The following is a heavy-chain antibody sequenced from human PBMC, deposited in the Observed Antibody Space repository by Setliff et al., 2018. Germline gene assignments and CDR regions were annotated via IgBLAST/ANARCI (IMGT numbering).Heavy chain of an antibody. CDR3: ARGSGTYASSSRVFHY. V-gene: IGHV7-4-1*01. CDR1: GYTFTSYA. D-gene: IGHD6-6*01. CDR2: INTNTGNP. J-gene: IGHJ4*02. Sequence: ASVKVSCKASGYTFTSYAVNWVRQAPGQGLEWMGWINTNTGNPRYAQGFTGRFVFSLDTSVSTAYLQAEDTAVYYCARGSGTYASSSRVFHYWGQGALVTVSS.